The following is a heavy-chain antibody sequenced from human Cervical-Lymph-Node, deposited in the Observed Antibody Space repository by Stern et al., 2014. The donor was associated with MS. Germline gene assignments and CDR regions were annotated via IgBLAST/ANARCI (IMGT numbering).Heavy chain of an antibody. CDR1: GDSISGSTDW. Sequence: VQLQESGPGLVRPSGTLSLTCGVSGDSISGSTDWWSWVRQPPGKGLGGIGEVHPTGATNYNPSLKSRVTISVDTPNSQFSLNLNSVTAADTAVYYCARVKWYFDLWGRGTLVTVSS. D-gene: IGHD2-21*01. CDR2: VHPTGAT. CDR3: ARVKWYFDL. V-gene: IGHV4-4*02. J-gene: IGHJ2*01.